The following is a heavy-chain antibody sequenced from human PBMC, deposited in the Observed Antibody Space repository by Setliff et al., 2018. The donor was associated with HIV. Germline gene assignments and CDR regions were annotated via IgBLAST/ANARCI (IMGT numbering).Heavy chain of an antibody. V-gene: IGHV1-69*11. CDR1: GGTFSSYA. CDR2: IYPGGARR. J-gene: IGHJ3*02. Sequence: SVKVSCKASGGTFSSYAISWVRQAPGQGLEWMGIIYPGGARRSYAQKFQGRVTFTADESTSTAYMELSSLSSEDTAVYYCARDQTGVAAAAFGGGSAWSDEGFDIWGQGTMVTVSS. CDR3: ARDQTGVAAAAFGGGSAWSDEGFDI. D-gene: IGHD6-13*01.